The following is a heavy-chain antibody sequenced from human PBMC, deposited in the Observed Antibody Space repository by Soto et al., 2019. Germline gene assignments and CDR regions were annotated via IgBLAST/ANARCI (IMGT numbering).Heavy chain of an antibody. CDR1: RGTFSSYA. CDR3: ARYRYGYSYFDY. Sequence: QVQLVQSGAEVKKPGSSVKVSCKASRGTFSSYAISWVRQAPGQGLEWMGGIIPFFGTANYAQKFQGRVTITADESTSTAYMELSSLRSEDTAVYYCARYRYGYSYFDYWGQGTLVTVSS. V-gene: IGHV1-69*12. J-gene: IGHJ4*02. D-gene: IGHD5-18*01. CDR2: IIPFFGTA.